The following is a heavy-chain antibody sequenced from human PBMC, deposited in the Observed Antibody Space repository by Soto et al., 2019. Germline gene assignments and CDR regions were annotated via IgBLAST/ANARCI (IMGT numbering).Heavy chain of an antibody. CDR2: LIDDGYFQ. J-gene: IGHJ6*02. CDR3: AREWGRSYYYGMDV. V-gene: IGHV3-30-3*01. CDR1: GFIFSDYA. D-gene: IGHD3-10*01. Sequence: QVQLVDSGGGVVQPERSLRLSCRASGFIFSDYAIHWVRQAPGRGLEWVAVLIDDGYFQYYADSVKGRFIISSDKSNNTVYLHMGSLRVDDTAVYYCAREWGRSYYYGMDVWGQGTTVIVSS.